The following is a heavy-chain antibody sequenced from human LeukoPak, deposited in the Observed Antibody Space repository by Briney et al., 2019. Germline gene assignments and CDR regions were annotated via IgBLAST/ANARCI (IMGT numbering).Heavy chain of an antibody. CDR2: IYSAGST. CDR1: GFTFSSYS. V-gene: IGHV3-53*01. J-gene: IGHJ4*02. CDR3: ARGPWDGSSWDY. D-gene: IGHD6-13*01. Sequence: PGGSLRLSCAASGFTFSSYSMSWVRQAPGKGLEWVSVIYSAGSTYYADSVRGRFTISRDNSKNTLYLQMNSLRAEDTAVYYCARGPWDGSSWDYWGQGTLVTVSS.